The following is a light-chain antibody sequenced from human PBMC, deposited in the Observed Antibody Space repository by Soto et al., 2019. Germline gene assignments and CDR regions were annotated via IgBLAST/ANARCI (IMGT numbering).Light chain of an antibody. CDR2: GAS. CDR1: QSVSSN. CDR3: QQYNNWPPGT. V-gene: IGKV3-15*01. J-gene: IGKJ1*01. Sequence: EIVMTQSPATLSVSPGERATLSCRASQSVSSNLAWYQQKPGQAPRLLIYGASTRATGIPARLSGSGSGTEFTLTLSSLQYEDFAVYYCQQYNNWPPGTFGQGTKVAIK.